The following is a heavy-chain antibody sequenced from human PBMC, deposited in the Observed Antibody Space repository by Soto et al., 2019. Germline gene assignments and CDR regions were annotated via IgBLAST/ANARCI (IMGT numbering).Heavy chain of an antibody. CDR3: ARERTAASDYYYYGMDV. V-gene: IGHV1-46*01. J-gene: IGHJ6*02. CDR2: INPSGGST. D-gene: IGHD6-13*01. CDR1: GYTFTSYY. Sequence: QVRLVQSGAEVKKPGASVKVSCKASGYTFTSYYMHWVRQAPGQGLEWMGIINPSGGSTGYAQKFQARVTMARDTSTSTVDMELSSLRAEDTAVYYCARERTAASDYYYYGMDVWGQGTTVTVSS.